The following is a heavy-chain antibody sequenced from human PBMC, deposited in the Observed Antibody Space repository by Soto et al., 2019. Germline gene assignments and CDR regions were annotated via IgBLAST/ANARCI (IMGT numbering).Heavy chain of an antibody. D-gene: IGHD3-10*01. CDR1: GYTFHDYG. J-gene: IGHJ4*02. CDR3: ARDRDYYGSGSYYNAFDY. CDR2: INWNGGST. Sequence: GVTLRLSYEASGYTFHDYGMSSVRQAPGKGLEWVSGINWNGGSTGYADSVKGRFTISRDNAKNSLYLQMNSLRAEDTALYYCARDRDYYGSGSYYNAFDYWGQGT. V-gene: IGHV3-20*03.